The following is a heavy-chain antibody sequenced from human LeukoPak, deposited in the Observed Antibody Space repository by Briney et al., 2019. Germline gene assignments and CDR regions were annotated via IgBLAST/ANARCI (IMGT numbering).Heavy chain of an antibody. CDR3: ARNSGSLPYYYYYYMNV. CDR2: IYYSGST. D-gene: IGHD1-26*01. CDR1: GGSISSGDYY. V-gene: IGHV4-30-4*08. Sequence: SETLSLTCTVSGGSISSGDYYWSWIRQPPGKGLEWIGYIYYSGSTYYNPSLKSRVTISVDTSKNQFSLKLSSVTAADTAVYYCARNSGSLPYYYYYYMNVWGKGTTVTVSS. J-gene: IGHJ6*03.